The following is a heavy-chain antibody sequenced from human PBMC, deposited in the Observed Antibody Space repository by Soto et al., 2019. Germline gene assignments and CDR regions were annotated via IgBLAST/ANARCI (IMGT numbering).Heavy chain of an antibody. D-gene: IGHD3-10*01. J-gene: IGHJ6*02. CDR3: VRDCRRMDRGARCYYGMDV. CDR1: GGSISSYY. Sequence: QVQLQESGPGLVKPSETLSLTCTVSGGSISSYYWSWVRQPAGKGLEWIGRVSTSGSRNYSPSLQSRVTMSVDMATNHFSLRLSSVTAADTAVYYGVRDCRRMDRGARCYYGMDVWGQGTTVTVSS. CDR2: VSTSGSR. V-gene: IGHV4-4*07.